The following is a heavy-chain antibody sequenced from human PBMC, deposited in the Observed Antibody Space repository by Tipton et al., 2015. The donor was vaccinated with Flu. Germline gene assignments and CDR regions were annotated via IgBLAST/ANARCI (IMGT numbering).Heavy chain of an antibody. CDR3: ARGGVGTGIVVVPAAILRFDY. CDR2: IIPIFGTA. D-gene: IGHD2-2*02. J-gene: IGHJ4*02. CDR1: GGTFSSYA. V-gene: IGHV1-69*01. Sequence: QVQLVQSGAEVKKPGSSVKVSCKASGGTFSSYAISWVRQAPGQGLEWMGGIIPIFGTANYAQKFQGRVTITADESTSTAYMELSSLRSEDTAVYYCARGGVGTGIVVVPAAILRFDYWGQGTLVTVSS.